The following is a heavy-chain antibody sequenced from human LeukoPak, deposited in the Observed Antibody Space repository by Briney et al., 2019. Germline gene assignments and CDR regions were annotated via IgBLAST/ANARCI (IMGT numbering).Heavy chain of an antibody. V-gene: IGHV3-23*01. Sequence: GGSLRLSCAASGFSFGNYAMSWVRQAPGKGLEWVSTISNNGGATYYADSMKGRFTISRDNSKNTLYLQMNSLRADDTAVYYCARAGGWSYFGYWGQGTLVSVSS. CDR3: ARAGGWSYFGY. D-gene: IGHD6-19*01. CDR1: GFSFGNYA. J-gene: IGHJ4*02. CDR2: ISNNGGAT.